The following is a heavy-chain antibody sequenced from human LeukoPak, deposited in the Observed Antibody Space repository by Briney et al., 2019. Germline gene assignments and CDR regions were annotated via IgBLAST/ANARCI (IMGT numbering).Heavy chain of an antibody. V-gene: IGHV1-69*13. CDR3: ARPPINSGYDQPFDY. D-gene: IGHD5-12*01. CDR1: GGTFSSYA. J-gene: IGHJ4*02. CDR2: IIPMFGTA. Sequence: ASVKVSCKASGGTFSSYAISWVRQAPGQGLEWMGEIIPMFGTANYAQKFQGRVTITADESTSTAYMELSSLRSEDTAVYYCARPPINSGYDQPFDYWGQGTLVTVSS.